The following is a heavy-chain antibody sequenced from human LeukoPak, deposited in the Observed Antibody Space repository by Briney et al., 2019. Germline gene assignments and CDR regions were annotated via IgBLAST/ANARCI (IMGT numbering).Heavy chain of an antibody. CDR2: IYYSGST. CDR3: ARDLGFWSGPDY. D-gene: IGHD3-3*01. CDR1: GGSISSYY. J-gene: IGHJ4*02. Sequence: SETLSLTCTVSGGSISSYYWTWIRQPPGKGLEWIGYIYYSGSTNYNPSLKSRVTISVDTSKNQFSLKLSSVTAADTAVYCCARDLGFWSGPDYWGQGTLVTVSS. V-gene: IGHV4-59*12.